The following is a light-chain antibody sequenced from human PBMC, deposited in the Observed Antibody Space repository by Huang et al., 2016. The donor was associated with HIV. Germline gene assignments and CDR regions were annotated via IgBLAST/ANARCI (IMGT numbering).Light chain of an antibody. V-gene: IGKV3-15*01. CDR1: QSIRSN. CDR2: DGS. CDR3: HQYNKWHS. Sequence: EIVLTQSPATLSVSPGERVTLSCRASQSIRSNLAWCQQKPGQAPRLLIHDGSTRATGVPARFSGRASGTAFTLTISSLQSEDLAVYFCHQYNKWHSFGQGTKLDI. J-gene: IGKJ2*01.